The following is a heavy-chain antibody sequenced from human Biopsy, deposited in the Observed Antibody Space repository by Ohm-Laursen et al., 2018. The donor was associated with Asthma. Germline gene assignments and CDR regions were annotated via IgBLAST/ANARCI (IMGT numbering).Heavy chain of an antibody. CDR3: ARIKIRIGAGTDRYFDL. D-gene: IGHD3-16*01. J-gene: IGHJ2*01. CDR1: GYPFTDYY. Sequence: GSSLKVSCKASGYPFTDYYVHWVRQAPGQGLEWMGRIDPNSGGTNYAQKFLGRVTMTRDTSVNTAIMVLSRLRTVDTAVYYCARIKIRIGAGTDRYFDLWGRGTLVTVSS. CDR2: IDPNSGGT. V-gene: IGHV1-2*06.